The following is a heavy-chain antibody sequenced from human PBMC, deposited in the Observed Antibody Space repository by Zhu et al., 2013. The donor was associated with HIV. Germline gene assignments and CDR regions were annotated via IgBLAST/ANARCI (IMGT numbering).Heavy chain of an antibody. D-gene: IGHD3-22*01. J-gene: IGHJ4*02. CDR1: GGTFSSYA. CDR2: IIPIFGTA. CDR3: ARATLPYYYDSSGYYSPLDY. V-gene: IGHV1-69*01. Sequence: QVQLVQSGAEVKKPGSSVKVSCKASGGTFSSYAISWVRQAPGQGLEWMGGIIPIFGTANYAQKFQGRVTITADESTSTAYMELSSLRSEDTAVYYCARATLPYYYDSSGYYSPLDYWGQGNPGHRSPQ.